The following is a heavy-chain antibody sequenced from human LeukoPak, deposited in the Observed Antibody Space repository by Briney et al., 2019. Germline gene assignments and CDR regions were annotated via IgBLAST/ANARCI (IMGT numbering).Heavy chain of an antibody. CDR1: GFTFDDYG. CDR3: ARVHRVAGDDAFDI. V-gene: IGHV3-20*04. Sequence: GGSLRLSCAASGFTFDDYGMSWVRQAPGKGLEWVSGINWNGGSTRYTDSVKGRFTISRDNAKNSLYVQMNSLRAEDTALYYCARVHRVAGDDAFDIWGHGTMVTVSS. D-gene: IGHD3-16*01. J-gene: IGHJ3*02. CDR2: INWNGGST.